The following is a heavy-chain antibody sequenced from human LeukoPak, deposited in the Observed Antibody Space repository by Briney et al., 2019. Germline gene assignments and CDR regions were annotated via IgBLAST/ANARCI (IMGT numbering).Heavy chain of an antibody. D-gene: IGHD3-10*01. CDR3: ARGEGYYASGSYYIDY. CDR1: GFTFSSYT. CDR2: ITTSSTYI. J-gene: IGHJ4*02. V-gene: IGHV3-21*01. Sequence: PGGSLRLSCAASGFTFSSYTMNWVRQAPGKGLEWVSSITTSSTYIYYADSVRGRFTISRDNAKNSLYLRMSSLRVEDTAVYYCARGEGYYASGSYYIDYWGQGTLVTASS.